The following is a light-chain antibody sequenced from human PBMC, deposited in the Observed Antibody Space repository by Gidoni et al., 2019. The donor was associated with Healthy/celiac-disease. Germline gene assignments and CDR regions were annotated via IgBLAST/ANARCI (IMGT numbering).Light chain of an antibody. CDR1: QDISNY. Sequence: DIQMTQSPSSLSAPAGDRVTITCQASQDISNYLNWYQQKPGKAPKLLIYDASNLETGFPSRFSGSGSGTDFTFTISSLQPEDIATYYCQQYDNLPLTFGGGTKVEIK. CDR3: QQYDNLPLT. CDR2: DAS. V-gene: IGKV1-33*01. J-gene: IGKJ4*01.